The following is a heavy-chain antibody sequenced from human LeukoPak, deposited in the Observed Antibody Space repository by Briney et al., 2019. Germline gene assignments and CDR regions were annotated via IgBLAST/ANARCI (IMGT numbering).Heavy chain of an antibody. J-gene: IGHJ6*03. CDR2: ISSSSSTI. D-gene: IGHD2/OR15-2a*01. CDR1: GFTFSSYS. V-gene: IGHV3-48*01. CDR3: AKDPFIIVPTPRYMDV. Sequence: GGSLRLSCAASGFTFSSYSMNWVRQAPGKGLEWVSYISSSSSTIYYADSVKGRFTISRDKSKDTLYLQMNSLRPEDTAVYYCAKDPFIIVPTPRYMDVWGKGTTITVSS.